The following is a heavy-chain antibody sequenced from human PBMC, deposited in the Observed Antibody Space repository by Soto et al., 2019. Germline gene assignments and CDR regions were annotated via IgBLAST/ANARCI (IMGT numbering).Heavy chain of an antibody. CDR3: AAVGPAGADLD. D-gene: IGHD3-3*01. CDR1: GFTFTYSA. CDR2: IVAGNGNT. Sequence: QMHLVQSGPEVKKPGTSVRVSCKASGFTFTYSAVQWVRQTRGQRLEWIGWIVAGNGNTKYAPEFQHRVAMTTDMSTSTAYRELSGLRSDATAIYYFAAVGPAGADLDWGQGTLVTVSS. V-gene: IGHV1-58*01. J-gene: IGHJ4*02.